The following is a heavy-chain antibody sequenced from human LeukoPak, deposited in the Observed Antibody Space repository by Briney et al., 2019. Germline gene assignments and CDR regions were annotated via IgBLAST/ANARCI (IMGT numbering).Heavy chain of an antibody. CDR3: ARDLGSGSYPLDY. J-gene: IGHJ4*02. CDR1: GFTFSSYG. D-gene: IGHD3-10*01. V-gene: IGHV3-30*02. CDR2: IRYDGSNK. Sequence: GGSLRLSCAASGFTFSSYGMHRVRQAPGKGLEWVAFIRYDGSNKYYADSVKGRFTISRDNSKNTLYLQMNSLRAEDTAVYYCARDLGSGSYPLDYWGQGTLVTVSS.